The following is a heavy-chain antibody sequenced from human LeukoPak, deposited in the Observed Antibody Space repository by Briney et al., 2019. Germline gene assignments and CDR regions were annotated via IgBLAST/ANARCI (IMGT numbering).Heavy chain of an antibody. CDR1: GFTFDDYA. J-gene: IGHJ4*02. CDR3: WGSTSSNFDY. D-gene: IGHD2-2*01. Sequence: GGSLRLSCAASGFTFDDYAMHWVRQAPGKGLGWVSGISWNSGSIGYADSVKGRFTISRDNAKNSLYLQMNSLRAEDTAVYYCWGSTSSNFDYWGQGTLVTVSS. V-gene: IGHV3-9*01. CDR2: ISWNSGSI.